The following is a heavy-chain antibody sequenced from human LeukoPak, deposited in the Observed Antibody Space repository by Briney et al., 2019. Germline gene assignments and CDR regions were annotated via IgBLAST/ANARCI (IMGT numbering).Heavy chain of an antibody. V-gene: IGHV3-23*01. CDR1: GFTFSNFG. Sequence: GGSLRLTCAASGFTFSNFGMSWVRQAPGKGLEWVSAVSGSGTSTYYADSVKGRFTISRDNSKNTLYLQMNSLRAEDTAIYYCAKDRLTLDAFDIWGQGTMVTVSS. D-gene: IGHD2-21*02. CDR2: VSGSGTST. J-gene: IGHJ3*02. CDR3: AKDRLTLDAFDI.